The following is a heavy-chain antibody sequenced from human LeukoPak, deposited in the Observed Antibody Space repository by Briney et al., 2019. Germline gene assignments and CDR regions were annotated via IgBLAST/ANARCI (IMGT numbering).Heavy chain of an antibody. V-gene: IGHV4-59*08. CDR2: ISYSGST. J-gene: IGHJ4*02. Sequence: SETLSLTCTVSGGSISSYYWSWIRQPPGKGLEWIGYISYSGSTSYNPSLKSRVTISVDTSKNQFSLKLSSVTAADTAVYYCARHQGRVTNFDYWGQGTLVSVSS. CDR3: ARHQGRVTNFDY. D-gene: IGHD3-3*01. CDR1: GGSISSYY.